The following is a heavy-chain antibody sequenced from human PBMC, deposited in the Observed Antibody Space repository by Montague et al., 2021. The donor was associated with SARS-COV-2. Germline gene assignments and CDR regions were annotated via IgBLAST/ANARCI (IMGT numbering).Heavy chain of an antibody. Sequence: SETLSLTCTVSGDSISGFYWNWIRQPPGKGLEWIGKIYYSGITNYNPSLMSRVTISVDTSKNQFSLKLISVTAADTALYYCARGVVAAPDTSDYWGQGTLVTVSS. D-gene: IGHD6-13*01. CDR1: GDSISGFY. CDR3: ARGVVAAPDTSDY. CDR2: IYYSGIT. V-gene: IGHV4-59*13. J-gene: IGHJ4*02.